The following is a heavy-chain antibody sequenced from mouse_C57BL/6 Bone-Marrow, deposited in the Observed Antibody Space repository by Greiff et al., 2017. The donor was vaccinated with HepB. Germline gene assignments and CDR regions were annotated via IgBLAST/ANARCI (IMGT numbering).Heavy chain of an antibody. D-gene: IGHD2-4*01. J-gene: IGHJ3*01. CDR1: GYSITSGYY. CDR2: ISYDGSN. Sequence: VQLKESGPGLVKPSQSLSLTCSVTGYSITSGYYWNWIRQFPGNKLEWMGYISYDGSNNYNPSLKNRISITRDTSKNQFFLKLNSVTTEDTATYYCAREIYYDYGAWFAYWGQGTLVTVSA. CDR3: AREIYYDYGAWFAY. V-gene: IGHV3-6*01.